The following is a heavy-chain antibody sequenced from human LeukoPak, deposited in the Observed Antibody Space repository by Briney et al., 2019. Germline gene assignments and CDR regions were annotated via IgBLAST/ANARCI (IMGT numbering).Heavy chain of an antibody. V-gene: IGHV1-2*02. Sequence: ASVKVSCKASGYTFTGYYMHWVRQAPGRGLEWMGWINPNSGGTNYAQKFQGRVTMTRDTSISTAYMELSRLRSDDTAVYYCARDPTGYDFWSGYRQPGDYWGQGTLVTVSP. CDR3: ARDPTGYDFWSGYRQPGDY. CDR2: INPNSGGT. J-gene: IGHJ4*02. D-gene: IGHD3-3*01. CDR1: GYTFTGYY.